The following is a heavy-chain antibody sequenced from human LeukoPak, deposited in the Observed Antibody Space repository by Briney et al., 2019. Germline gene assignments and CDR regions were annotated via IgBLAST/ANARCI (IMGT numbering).Heavy chain of an antibody. CDR1: GFTFDSHG. CDR3: AKAFLYCSSTSCLFDY. V-gene: IGHV3-30*02. CDR2: IRYDGTNK. J-gene: IGHJ4*02. D-gene: IGHD2-2*01. Sequence: GGSLRLSCAASGFTFDSHGMHWVRQAPGKGLEWVAFIRYDGTNKYYTDCVKGRFTISRDNSKNTLFLQMNSLRAEDTAVYYCAKAFLYCSSTSCLFDYWGQGTLVTVSS.